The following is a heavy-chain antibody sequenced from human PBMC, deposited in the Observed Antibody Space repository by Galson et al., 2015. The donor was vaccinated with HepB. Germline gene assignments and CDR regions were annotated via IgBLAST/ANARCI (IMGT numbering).Heavy chain of an antibody. CDR2: ISTKRGNT. CDR1: GYTFNKYR. D-gene: IGHD3-9*01. CDR3: ARDVDWALDH. V-gene: IGHV1-18*01. J-gene: IGHJ4*02. Sequence: SVKVSCKASGYTFNKYRISWVRQAPGQGLEWMGWISTKRGNTKHAQNFQGRVTMTTETSTNTAYMELRSLRSADTAVYYCARDVDWALDHWGQGTLVTVSS.